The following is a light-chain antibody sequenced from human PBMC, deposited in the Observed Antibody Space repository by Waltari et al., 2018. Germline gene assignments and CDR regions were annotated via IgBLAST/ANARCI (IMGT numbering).Light chain of an antibody. Sequence: QSVLTQPPSASGTPGQRVTIFCSGSSSNIGGNTFNWYQQLPETAPKLLIHSDNQRPSGVPDRFSGSKSGTSASLAISGLQSEDEGGYYCSTWDDSLNGPVFGGGTKLTVL. CDR2: SDN. CDR3: STWDDSLNGPV. J-gene: IGLJ3*02. CDR1: SSNIGGNT. V-gene: IGLV1-44*01.